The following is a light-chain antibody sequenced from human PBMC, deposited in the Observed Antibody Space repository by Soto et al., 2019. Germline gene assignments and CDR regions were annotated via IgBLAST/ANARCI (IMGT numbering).Light chain of an antibody. CDR2: EVS. CDR3: SSYTSSSTYYV. Sequence: QSALTQPASVSGSLGQSITISCTGTSSDVGGYNYVSWYQQHPGKAPKLMIYEVSNRPSGVSNRFSGSKSGNTASLTISGLQAEDEADYYCSSYTSSSTYYVFGTGPKVTVL. CDR1: SSDVGGYNY. J-gene: IGLJ1*01. V-gene: IGLV2-14*01.